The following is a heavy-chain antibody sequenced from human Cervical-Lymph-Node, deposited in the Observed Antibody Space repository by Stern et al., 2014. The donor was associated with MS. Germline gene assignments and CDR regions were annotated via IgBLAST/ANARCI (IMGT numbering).Heavy chain of an antibody. CDR3: ARSPAYDSSGKGTGAFDI. CDR1: GFSLSTSGMR. Sequence: QVTLRESGPALVKPTQTLTLTCTFSGFSLSTSGMRVSWIRQPPGKALEWLAPLDWDDDKCYSTSLKNRLTISKAHRTNQEGLTMPNMDPVDTATYYCARSPAYDSSGKGTGAFDIWGQGTMVTVSS. D-gene: IGHD3-22*01. CDR2: LDWDDDK. V-gene: IGHV2-70*01. J-gene: IGHJ3*02.